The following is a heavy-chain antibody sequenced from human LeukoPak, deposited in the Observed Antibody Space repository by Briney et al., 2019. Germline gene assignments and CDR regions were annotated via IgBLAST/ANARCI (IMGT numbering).Heavy chain of an antibody. CDR3: ARVLSGSWDWFDP. Sequence: HPGGSLRLSCAASGFTFRNYAMTWVRQAPGKGLEWVSRINPDGSTTTYADSVKGRCTISRGNVKNTVYLQMNSLRAEDTAVYYCARVLSGSWDWFDPWGQGTLVTVSS. CDR1: GFTFRNYA. J-gene: IGHJ5*02. V-gene: IGHV3-74*01. D-gene: IGHD3-22*01. CDR2: INPDGSTT.